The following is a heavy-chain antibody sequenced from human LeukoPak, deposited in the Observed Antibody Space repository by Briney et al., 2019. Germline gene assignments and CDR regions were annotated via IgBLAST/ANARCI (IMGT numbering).Heavy chain of an antibody. V-gene: IGHV1-8*01. J-gene: IGHJ4*02. CDR3: ATEPPGIAAAGTDY. CDR2: VNPNSGNT. Sequence: ASVKVSCKASGYTFTSYDINWVRQATGQGLEWMGWVNPNSGNTGYAQKFQGRVTMTRNTSISTAYMELSSLRSEDTAVYYCATEPPGIAAAGTDYWGQGTLVTVSS. CDR1: GYTFTSYD. D-gene: IGHD6-13*01.